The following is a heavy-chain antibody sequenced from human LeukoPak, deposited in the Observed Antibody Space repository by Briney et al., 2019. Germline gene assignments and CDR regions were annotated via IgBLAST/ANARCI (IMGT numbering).Heavy chain of an antibody. CDR2: IGGSGGST. CDR1: GFTFDDYA. Sequence: PGRSLRLSCAASGFTFDDYAMHWVRQAPGKGLEWVSGIGGSGGSTYYADSVKGRFTISRDNSKNTLYLQMNSLRAEDTAVYYCAKTGGRVLRYFDWLLQYWGQGTLVTVSS. D-gene: IGHD3-9*01. V-gene: IGHV3-23*01. J-gene: IGHJ4*02. CDR3: AKTGGRVLRYFDWLLQY.